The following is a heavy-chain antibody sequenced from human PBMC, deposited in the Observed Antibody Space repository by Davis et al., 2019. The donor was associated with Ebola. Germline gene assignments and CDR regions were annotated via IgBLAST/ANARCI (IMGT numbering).Heavy chain of an antibody. J-gene: IGHJ4*02. V-gene: IGHV3-48*04. D-gene: IGHD3/OR15-3a*01. CDR3: ARDSMDWFGDGNFDY. Sequence: PGGSLRLSCAASEFTFTSYSINWVRQAPGKGLEWVSYISSSSMTKDYADSVKGRFTISRDNAKNSLYLQMNSLRAEDTAVYYCARDSMDWFGDGNFDYWGQGTLVTVSS. CDR2: ISSSSMTK. CDR1: EFTFTSYS.